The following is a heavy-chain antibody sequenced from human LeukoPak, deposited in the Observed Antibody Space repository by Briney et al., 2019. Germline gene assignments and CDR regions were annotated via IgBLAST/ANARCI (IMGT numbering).Heavy chain of an antibody. Sequence: GGSLRLSCAASGFTVSSNYMSWVRQAPGKGLEWVSVIYGGGNTYYADSVKGRFAVSRDNSRNTLYLQMDSLRVEDTAVYYCARVPGFLEWFFDYWGQGTLVTVSS. CDR2: IYGGGNT. V-gene: IGHV3-66*01. CDR1: GFTVSSNY. J-gene: IGHJ4*02. CDR3: ARVPGFLEWFFDY. D-gene: IGHD3-3*01.